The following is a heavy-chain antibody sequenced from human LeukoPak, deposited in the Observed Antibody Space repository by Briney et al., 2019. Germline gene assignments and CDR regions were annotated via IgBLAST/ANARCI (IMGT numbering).Heavy chain of an antibody. CDR2: NT. J-gene: IGHJ4*02. CDR3: ASHDSSGYYLSPFDY. D-gene: IGHD3-22*01. V-gene: IGHV4-39*07. CDR1: GASISSNTYY. Sequence: SETLSLTCTVSGASISSNTYYWGWIRQPPGKGLEWIGSNTYYNPSLKSRVTISVDTSKNQFSLKLSSVTAADTAVYYCASHDSSGYYLSPFDYWGQGTLVTVSS.